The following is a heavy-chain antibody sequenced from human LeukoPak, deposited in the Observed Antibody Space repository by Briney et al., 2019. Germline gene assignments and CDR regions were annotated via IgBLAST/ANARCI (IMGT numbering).Heavy chain of an antibody. CDR3: ARPQGYQLLDFEY. J-gene: IGHJ4*02. CDR2: IYYSGST. Sequence: SETLSLTCTVSGGSISSSTYYWGWIRQPPGMGLEWIGSIYYSGSTDYNPSLKSRVTISVDTSKNRFSLKLSPVTAADTAVYYCARPQGYQLLDFEYWGQGTLVTVSS. V-gene: IGHV4-39*01. D-gene: IGHD2-2*01. CDR1: GGSISSSTYY.